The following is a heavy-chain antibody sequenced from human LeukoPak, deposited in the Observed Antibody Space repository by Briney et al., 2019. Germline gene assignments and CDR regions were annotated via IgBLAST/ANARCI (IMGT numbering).Heavy chain of an antibody. CDR1: GGSFSGYY. Sequence: ASETLSLTCAVYGGSFSGYYWSWIRQPPGKGLEWIGEINHSGSTNYNPSLKSRVTISVDTSKNQFSLKLSSVTAADTAVYYCARESPYCSSTSCYRHYYYYYYMDVWGKGTTVTVSS. CDR2: INHSGST. V-gene: IGHV4-34*01. J-gene: IGHJ6*03. CDR3: ARESPYCSSTSCYRHYYYYYYMDV. D-gene: IGHD2-2*01.